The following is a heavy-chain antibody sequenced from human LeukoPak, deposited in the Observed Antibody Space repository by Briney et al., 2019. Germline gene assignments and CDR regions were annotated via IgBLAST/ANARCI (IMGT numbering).Heavy chain of an antibody. CDR1: GYTFTSYE. J-gene: IGHJ4*02. CDR2: ISAYNGNT. Sequence: GASVTVSCKASGYTFTSYEISWVRQAPGQGLEWMAWISAYNGNTNYAQNLQGRVTMTTDTSASTAYMELRSLRSDDTAVYYCARHSSGWSFYFDYWGQGTLVTVSS. CDR3: ARHSSGWSFYFDY. V-gene: IGHV1-18*01. D-gene: IGHD6-19*01.